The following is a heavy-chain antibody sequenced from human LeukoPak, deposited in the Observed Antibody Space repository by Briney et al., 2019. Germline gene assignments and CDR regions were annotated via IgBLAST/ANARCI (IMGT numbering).Heavy chain of an antibody. CDR2: LQTDGNTK. CDR3: AKGRYYNILTGYYVRRGLDY. D-gene: IGHD3-9*01. V-gene: IGHV3-30*02. J-gene: IGHJ4*02. Sequence: GGSLRLSCGASGFTFSTSAMDWVRQAPGKGLEWVAFLQTDGNTKNYADSVKGRFTISRDISKNTLFLQMNSLRAEDTAVYYCAKGRYYNILTGYYVRRGLDYWGQGTLVTVSS. CDR1: GFTFSTSA.